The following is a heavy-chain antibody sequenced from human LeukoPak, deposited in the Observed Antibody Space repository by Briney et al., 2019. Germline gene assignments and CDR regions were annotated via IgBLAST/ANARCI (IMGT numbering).Heavy chain of an antibody. J-gene: IGHJ4*02. V-gene: IGHV3-64D*06. Sequence: GGSLRLSCSASGFAFSGYAMHWVRQAPGKGLQYVSAISPTGGSTYYADSVKGRFSISRDNSKNKLYLQMSSLRPEDTAVYYCVPKGTEGYWGQGTLVTVSS. CDR2: ISPTGGST. CDR1: GFAFSGYA. CDR3: VPKGTEGY.